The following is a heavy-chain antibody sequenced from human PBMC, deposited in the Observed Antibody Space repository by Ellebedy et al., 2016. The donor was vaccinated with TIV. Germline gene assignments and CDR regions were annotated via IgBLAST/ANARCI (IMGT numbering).Heavy chain of an antibody. CDR3: ARGHLLYYDSSGFDY. V-gene: IGHV3-33*01. CDR1: GFTFSSYG. D-gene: IGHD3-22*01. CDR2: IWYDGSNK. J-gene: IGHJ4*02. Sequence: PGGSLRLSCAASGFTFSSYGMHLVRQAPGKGLEWVAVIWYDGSNKYYADSVKGRFTISRDNSKNTLYLQMNSLRAEDTAVYYCARGHLLYYDSSGFDYWGQGTLVTVSS.